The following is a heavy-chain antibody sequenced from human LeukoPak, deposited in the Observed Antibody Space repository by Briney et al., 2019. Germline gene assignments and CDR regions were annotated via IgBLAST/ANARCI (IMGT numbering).Heavy chain of an antibody. CDR3: ARHSYESESYFPYYFDY. J-gene: IGHJ4*02. CDR2: INHSGST. CDR1: GGSFSGYY. Sequence: SETLSLTCAVYGGSFSGYYWSWIRQPPGKGLEWIGEINHSGSTNYNPSLKSRVSISVDSSKNQFSLKVSSVTAADTAVYYCARHSYESESYFPYYFDYWGQGTLVTVSS. D-gene: IGHD3-10*01. V-gene: IGHV4-34*01.